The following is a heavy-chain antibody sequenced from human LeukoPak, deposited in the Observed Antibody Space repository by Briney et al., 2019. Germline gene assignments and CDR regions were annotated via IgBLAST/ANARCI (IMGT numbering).Heavy chain of an antibody. Sequence: ASVKVSCKASGYTFTGYYMHWVRQAPGQGLEWMGWINPNSGGTNYAQKFQGRVTVTRDTSISTAYMELSRLRSDDTAVYYCARWGSVYYYDSSGYYGYDYWGQGTLVTVSS. J-gene: IGHJ4*02. V-gene: IGHV1-2*02. CDR2: INPNSGGT. CDR1: GYTFTGYY. D-gene: IGHD3-22*01. CDR3: ARWGSVYYYDSSGYYGYDY.